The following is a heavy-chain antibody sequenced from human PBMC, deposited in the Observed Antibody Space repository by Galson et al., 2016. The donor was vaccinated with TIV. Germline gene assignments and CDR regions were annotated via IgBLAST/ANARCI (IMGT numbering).Heavy chain of an antibody. CDR2: INQDGSEK. CDR1: GFTSSRFW. D-gene: IGHD5-12*01. J-gene: IGHJ4*02. V-gene: IGHV3-7*01. CDR3: ARALGYAEDI. Sequence: SLRLSCAASGFTSSRFWMTWVRQTSLRGLEWVANINQDGSEKHYVGSVKGRFTISRDNAKNSLYLQINSLRVEDTAVYFCARALGYAEDIWGQGTLVTVSS.